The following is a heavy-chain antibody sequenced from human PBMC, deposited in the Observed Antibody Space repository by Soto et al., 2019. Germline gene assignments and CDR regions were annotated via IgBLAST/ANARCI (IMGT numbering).Heavy chain of an antibody. Sequence: QVQLVQSGAEVKKPGASVKVSCKASGYTFTSYDINWVRQATGQGLEWMGWMNPSSGNTGYTQKFQGRVTMTRNTSISTAYMELSSLRSEDTAVYYCARAIRITMVRGVFITDYYMDVWGKGTTVTVSS. CDR1: GYTFTSYD. V-gene: IGHV1-8*01. CDR2: MNPSSGNT. J-gene: IGHJ6*03. CDR3: ARAIRITMVRGVFITDYYMDV. D-gene: IGHD3-10*01.